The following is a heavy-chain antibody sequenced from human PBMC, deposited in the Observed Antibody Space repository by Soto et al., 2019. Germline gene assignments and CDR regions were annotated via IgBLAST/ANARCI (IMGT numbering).Heavy chain of an antibody. Sequence: GESLKISCKGSGYSFTNYYIAWVRQMPGKGLEWMGSFYPDDSDTRYSPSFQGQVTFSADKSTSTAFLQWSSLKASDTAMYYCARLAVPFKLAATGPEYWGQGTLVTVSS. CDR2: FYPDDSDT. J-gene: IGHJ4*02. D-gene: IGHD6-13*01. CDR1: GYSFTNYY. V-gene: IGHV5-51*01. CDR3: ARLAVPFKLAATGPEY.